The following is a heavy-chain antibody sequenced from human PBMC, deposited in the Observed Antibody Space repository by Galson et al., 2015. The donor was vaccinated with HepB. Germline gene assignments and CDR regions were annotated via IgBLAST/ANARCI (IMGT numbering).Heavy chain of an antibody. CDR3: AKGEGEPGLY. V-gene: IGHV3-30*18. Sequence: SLRLSCAASGFTFSSYGMHWVRQAPGKGLEWVAVISYDGSNKYYADSVKGRFTISRDNSKNTLYLQMNSLRAEDTAVYYCAKGEGEPGLYWGQGTLVTVSS. J-gene: IGHJ4*02. D-gene: IGHD1-14*01. CDR2: ISYDGSNK. CDR1: GFTFSSYG.